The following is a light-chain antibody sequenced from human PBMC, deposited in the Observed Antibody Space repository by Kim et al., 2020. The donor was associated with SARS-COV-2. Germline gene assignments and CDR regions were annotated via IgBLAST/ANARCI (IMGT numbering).Light chain of an antibody. CDR1: QSVGSS. CDR3: QQSANWPRT. V-gene: IGKV3-15*01. J-gene: IGKJ1*01. CDR2: DAS. Sequence: EIVMTQSPATLSVSPGERATLSCRASQSVGSSLAWYQQKPGQAPRLLIYDASTRATGIPARFSGSGSGTDFTLTISRLQSEDFAVYYCQQSANWPRTFGHGTKLEI.